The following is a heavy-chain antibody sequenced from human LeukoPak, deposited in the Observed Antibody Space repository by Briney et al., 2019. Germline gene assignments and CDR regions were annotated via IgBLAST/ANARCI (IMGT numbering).Heavy chain of an antibody. J-gene: IGHJ6*03. CDR2: FSYTGST. CDR1: GGSISSYY. D-gene: IGHD5-12*01. Sequence: SETLSLTCTVSGGSISSYYWSWIRQPPGKGLEWIGYFSYTGSTNYNPSLKSPVIISVDTSKNQFSLKLSSVTAADTAVYYCARVRGYSDYYYYMDAWGKGTTVTISS. CDR3: ARVRGYSDYYYYMDA. V-gene: IGHV4-59*01.